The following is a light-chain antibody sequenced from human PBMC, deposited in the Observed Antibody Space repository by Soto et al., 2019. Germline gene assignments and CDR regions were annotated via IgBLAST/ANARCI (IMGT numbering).Light chain of an antibody. J-gene: IGKJ2*01. CDR3: QQYNDWPPYT. Sequence: EIVMTQSPPTLSVSPGERATLSCRASQSVSSKLAWYQQKPGQPPRLLIFDASARASGVPARFSGSGSGTEFILTISGLQSEDFAVYYCQQYNDWPPYTFGQGTKLEMK. V-gene: IGKV3-15*01. CDR1: QSVSSK. CDR2: DAS.